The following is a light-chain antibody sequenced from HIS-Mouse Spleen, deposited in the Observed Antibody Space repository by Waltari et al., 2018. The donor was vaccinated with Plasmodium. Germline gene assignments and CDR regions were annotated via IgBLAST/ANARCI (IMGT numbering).Light chain of an antibody. CDR2: DAS. V-gene: IGKV3-11*01. CDR3: QQRSNWPRVLT. J-gene: IGKJ4*01. CDR1: QSVSSY. Sequence: EIVLTQSPATLSLSPGERATLSCRASQSVSSYLAWYQQKPGQAPRLLLYDASNRATGIPARFSGSGSGTDFTLTISSLEPEDFAVYYCQQRSNWPRVLTFGGGTKVEIK.